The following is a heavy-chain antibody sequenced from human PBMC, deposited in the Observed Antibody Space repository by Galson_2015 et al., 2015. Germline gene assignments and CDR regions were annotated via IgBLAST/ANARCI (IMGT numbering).Heavy chain of an antibody. J-gene: IGHJ5*02. Sequence: SLRLSCAASGFTFSSYAMGWVRQTPGKGLEWVSSISGSGGSTYYADSVKGRFTISRDNAKNTLYLQMNSLRTEDTAVYYCAKGGDSSGFNWFDPWGQGTLVTVSS. CDR2: ISGSGGST. CDR3: AKGGDSSGFNWFDP. CDR1: GFTFSSYA. D-gene: IGHD3-22*01. V-gene: IGHV3-23*01.